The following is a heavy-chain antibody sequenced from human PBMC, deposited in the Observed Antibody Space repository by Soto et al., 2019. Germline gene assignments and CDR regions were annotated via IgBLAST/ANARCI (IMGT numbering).Heavy chain of an antibody. CDR1: GGSISSSNW. J-gene: IGHJ6*02. D-gene: IGHD3-10*02. CDR3: ASSDYVAYFHGITV. V-gene: IGHV4-4*02. CDR2: IYHSGST. Sequence: SETLSLTCAVSGGSISSSNWWSWVPQPPGKGLEWIGEIYHSGSTNYNPSLKRRVTISVDTSQNQFSLELSAGTAADTAVYYCASSDYVAYFHGITVWGQGTTVTVSS.